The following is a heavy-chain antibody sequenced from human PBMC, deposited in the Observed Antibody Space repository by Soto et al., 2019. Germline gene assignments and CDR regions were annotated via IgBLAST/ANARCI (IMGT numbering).Heavy chain of an antibody. Sequence: SGPTLVNPTQTLTLTCTVSGFSLSGSGMRVTWIRQPPGKALEWLARIDWEDTKLYSTSLKTRLTISKDTSKNQVVLTMTNVDPADTGTYYCARAFYGMDVWGQGATVAVSS. J-gene: IGHJ6*02. CDR3: ARAFYGMDV. CDR2: IDWEDTK. CDR1: GFSLSGSGMR. V-gene: IGHV2-70*04.